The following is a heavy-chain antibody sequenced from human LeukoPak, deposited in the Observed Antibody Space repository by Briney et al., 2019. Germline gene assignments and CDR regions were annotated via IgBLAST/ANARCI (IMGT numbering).Heavy chain of an antibody. J-gene: IGHJ4*02. V-gene: IGHV3-74*01. CDR3: ARDSGRGGDFDY. CDR2: INSHETST. CDR1: GFTFSRYW. Sequence: GGSLRLSCAASGFTFSRYWMHWVRQAPGKGLVWVSRINSHETSTSYADPVKGRFTISRDNAKNTLYLQMNSLRAEDTAVYYCARDSGRGGDFDYWGQGTLVTVSS. D-gene: IGHD1-26*01.